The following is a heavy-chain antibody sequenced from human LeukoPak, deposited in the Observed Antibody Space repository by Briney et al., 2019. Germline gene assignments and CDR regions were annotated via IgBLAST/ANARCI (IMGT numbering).Heavy chain of an antibody. CDR1: GFTFSSYS. Sequence: GGSLRLSCAASGFTFSSYSVNWVRQAPGKGLEWVSSISSRSSYIYYADSVKGRFTISRDNAKNSLYLQMNSLRAEDTAVYYCARGAGDGYNYIPHYYYGMDVWGQGTTVTVSS. D-gene: IGHD5-24*01. V-gene: IGHV3-21*01. CDR3: ARGAGDGYNYIPHYYYGMDV. J-gene: IGHJ6*02. CDR2: ISSRSSYI.